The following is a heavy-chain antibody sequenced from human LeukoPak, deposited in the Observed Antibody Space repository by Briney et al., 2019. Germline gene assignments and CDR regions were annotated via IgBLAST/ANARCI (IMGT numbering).Heavy chain of an antibody. CDR2: INPSGGST. CDR1: GYTFTSYY. V-gene: IGHV1-46*01. Sequence: ASVKVSCKASGYTFTSYYMHWVRQAPGQGLEWMGIINPSGGSTSYAQKFQGRVTMTRDTSTSTVYMELSSLRSEDTAVYYCARGTTRPKRGYSYGSGYWGQGTLVTVSS. J-gene: IGHJ4*02. CDR3: ARGTTRPKRGYSYGSGY. D-gene: IGHD5-18*01.